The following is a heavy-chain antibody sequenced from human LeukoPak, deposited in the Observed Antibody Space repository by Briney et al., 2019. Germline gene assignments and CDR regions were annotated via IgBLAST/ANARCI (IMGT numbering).Heavy chain of an antibody. CDR2: IKQDGSEK. CDR3: ASVLWFGELLPLFDY. D-gene: IGHD3-10*01. J-gene: IGHJ4*02. V-gene: IGHV3-7*01. CDR1: GFTFSSYW. Sequence: GGSLRLSCAASGFTFSSYWMSWVRQAPGKGLEWVANIKQDGSEKYYVDSVKGRFTIPRDNAKNSLYLQMNSLRAEDTAVYYCASVLWFGELLPLFDYWGQGTLVTVSS.